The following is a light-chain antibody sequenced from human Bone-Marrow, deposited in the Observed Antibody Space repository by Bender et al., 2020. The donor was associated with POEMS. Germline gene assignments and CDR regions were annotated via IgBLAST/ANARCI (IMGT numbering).Light chain of an antibody. Sequence: QSVLTQPPSASGTPGQRVTISCSGGSSNIGAHAVNWYQHLPGTAPKLLIYSSHRRPSEVPDRFSGSRSGTSASLAISGLQSEDEAEYCCAVWDDSLNGWVFGGGTKLTVL. CDR1: SSNIGAHA. CDR3: AVWDDSLNGWV. CDR2: SSH. J-gene: IGLJ3*02. V-gene: IGLV1-44*01.